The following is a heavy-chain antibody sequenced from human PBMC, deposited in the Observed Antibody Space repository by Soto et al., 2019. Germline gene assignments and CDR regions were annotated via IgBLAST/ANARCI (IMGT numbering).Heavy chain of an antibody. Sequence: PGGSLRLSCAASGFTFSSYAMSWVRQAPGEGLEWVSAISGSGGSTYYADSVKGRFTISRDNSKNTLYLQMNSLRAEDTAVYYCAKRTTIFGVVYGMDVWGQGTTVTVS. CDR1: GFTFSSYA. CDR2: ISGSGGST. V-gene: IGHV3-23*01. D-gene: IGHD3-3*01. CDR3: AKRTTIFGVVYGMDV. J-gene: IGHJ6*02.